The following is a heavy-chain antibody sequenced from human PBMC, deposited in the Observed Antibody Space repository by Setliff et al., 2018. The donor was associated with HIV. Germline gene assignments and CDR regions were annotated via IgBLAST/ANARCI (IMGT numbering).Heavy chain of an antibody. D-gene: IGHD1-26*01. Sequence: ASVKVSCKVSGHTLTELSMHWVRQAPGKGLERMGGFDPEKSEKIYAQKLQGRVTMTEDTSTDTAYMELRSRRSEDTAVYYCATHRWYSGSYLRDYWGQGTLVTVSS. J-gene: IGHJ4*02. CDR2: FDPEKSEK. CDR1: GHTLTELS. V-gene: IGHV1-24*01. CDR3: ATHRWYSGSYLRDY.